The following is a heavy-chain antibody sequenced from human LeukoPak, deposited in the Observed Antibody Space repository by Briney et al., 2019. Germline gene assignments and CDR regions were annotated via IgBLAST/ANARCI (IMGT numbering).Heavy chain of an antibody. D-gene: IGHD4-17*01. V-gene: IGHV1-69*05. J-gene: IGHJ5*02. Sequence: SVKVSCKTSGGTFNNSAISWVRQAPGQGLEWLGGIMPLFGTAGYVQKFQGRVTITKDESTRTVYLELTSLTSDDTAVYYCARDVHGDYGSGWFDPWGQGTLVSVSS. CDR2: IMPLFGTA. CDR1: GGTFNNSA. CDR3: ARDVHGDYGSGWFDP.